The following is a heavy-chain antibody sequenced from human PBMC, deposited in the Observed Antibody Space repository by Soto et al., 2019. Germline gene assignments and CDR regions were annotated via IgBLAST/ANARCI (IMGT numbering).Heavy chain of an antibody. D-gene: IGHD3-10*01. CDR2: INHSGST. Sequence: SETLSLTCAVYGGSFSGYYWSWIRQPPGKGLEWIGEINHSGSTNYNPSLKSRVTISVDTSKNQFSLKPSSVTAADTAVYYCARARDVLLWFGELLGYYYYGMDVWGQGTTVTVSS. CDR1: GGSFSGYY. J-gene: IGHJ6*02. CDR3: ARARDVLLWFGELLGYYYYGMDV. V-gene: IGHV4-34*01.